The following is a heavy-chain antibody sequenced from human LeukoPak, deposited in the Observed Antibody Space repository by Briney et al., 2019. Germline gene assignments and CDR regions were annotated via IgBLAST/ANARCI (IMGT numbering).Heavy chain of an antibody. CDR3: AKRLGESGALDY. Sequence: PGGSLRLSCVASGFTFSNYGMSWVRQAPGKGLEWVSGISGDSRAIDYAAPVKGRFTMSRANSRNTVYLQMNSLGADDTAVYFCAKRLGESGALDYWGRGTLVTVSS. CDR2: ISGDSRAI. D-gene: IGHD6-19*01. J-gene: IGHJ4*02. CDR1: GFTFSNYG. V-gene: IGHV3-23*01.